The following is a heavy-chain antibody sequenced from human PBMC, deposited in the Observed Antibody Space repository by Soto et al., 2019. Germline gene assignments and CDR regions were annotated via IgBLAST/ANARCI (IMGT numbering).Heavy chain of an antibody. CDR3: ARVDYDFWSGRPDAFDI. V-gene: IGHV1-18*01. J-gene: IGHJ3*02. Sequence: QVQLVQSGAEVKKPGASVKVSCKASGYTFTSYGISWVRQAPGQGLEWMGWISAYNGNTNYAQKPQGRVTMTTDTSTSTAYMELRSLRSDDTAVYYCARVDYDFWSGRPDAFDIWGQGTMVTVSS. D-gene: IGHD3-3*01. CDR1: GYTFTSYG. CDR2: ISAYNGNT.